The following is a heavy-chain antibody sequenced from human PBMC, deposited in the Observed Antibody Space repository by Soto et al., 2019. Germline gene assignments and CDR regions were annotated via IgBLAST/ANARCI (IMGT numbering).Heavy chain of an antibody. D-gene: IGHD6-19*01. CDR2: IGRKANNYAT. CDR3: VEQWLVVSPLDH. V-gene: IGHV3-73*02. J-gene: IGHJ4*02. CDR1: GFIFSGSA. Sequence: EVHLVQSGGGLVQPGGSLKLSCAASGFIFSGSAMHWVRQASGKGLEWVGRIGRKANNYATEYAASVEGRFTISRDDSKNTTFLLMNSLKSEDTAVYFCVEQWLVVSPLDHWGQGTLVTVSS.